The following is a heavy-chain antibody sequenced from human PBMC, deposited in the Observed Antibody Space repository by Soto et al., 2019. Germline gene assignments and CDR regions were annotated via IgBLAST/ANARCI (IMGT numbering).Heavy chain of an antibody. CDR3: MTSVTTHDY. D-gene: IGHD4-17*01. CDR1: GGSISSSSYY. Sequence: SETLSLTCTVSGGSISSSSYYWGWIRQPPGKGLEWIGSIYYSGSTYYNPSLKSRFTISRDNAKNSLYLQMSSLRAEDTAVYYCMTSVTTHDYWGQGTLVTVSS. CDR2: IYYSGST. V-gene: IGHV4-39*01. J-gene: IGHJ4*02.